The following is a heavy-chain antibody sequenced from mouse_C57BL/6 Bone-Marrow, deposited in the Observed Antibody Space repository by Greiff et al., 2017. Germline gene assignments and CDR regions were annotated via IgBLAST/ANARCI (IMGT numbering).Heavy chain of an antibody. CDR2: IHPNSGST. CDR3: ARGLLLRFYAMDY. Sequence: QVQLQQPGAELVKPGASVTLSCKASGYTFTSYWMHWVKQRPGQGLEWIGMIHPNSGSTNYNEKFKSKATLTVDKSSSTAYMQLSSLTSEDSAVYYCARGLLLRFYAMDYWGKGTSVTVSS. D-gene: IGHD1-1*01. J-gene: IGHJ4*01. CDR1: GYTFTSYW. V-gene: IGHV1-64*01.